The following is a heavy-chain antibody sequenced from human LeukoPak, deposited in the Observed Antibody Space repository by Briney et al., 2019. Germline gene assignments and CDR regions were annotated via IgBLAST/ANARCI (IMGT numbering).Heavy chain of an antibody. J-gene: IGHJ4*02. V-gene: IGHV3-30*02. CDR3: AREKAMVRGVIGY. D-gene: IGHD3-10*01. CDR2: VRYDGSNQ. CDR1: GFVFSDYG. Sequence: GGSLRLSCAASGFVFSDYGMHWVRQAPGKGLEWVAFVRYDGSNQYYADSMKGRFTISRDDSKNTLYLQMNSLRAEDTAVYYCAREKAMVRGVIGYWGQGTLVTVSS.